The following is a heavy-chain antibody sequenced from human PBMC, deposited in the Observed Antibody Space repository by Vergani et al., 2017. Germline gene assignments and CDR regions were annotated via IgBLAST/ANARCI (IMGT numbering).Heavy chain of an antibody. J-gene: IGHJ3*02. CDR1: GGTFSSHT. CDR2: IISILGIA. CDR3: AREPSAAGFDAFDI. Sequence: QVQLVQSGAEVKKPGSSVKVSCKATGGTFSSHTISWVRQAPGQGLEWMGRIISILGIANYAQKFQGSVTITADKSTRTAYMELSSLRSEDTPVYYFAREPSAAGFDAFDIWGQGTMVTVSS. D-gene: IGHD3-10*01. V-gene: IGHV1-69*08.